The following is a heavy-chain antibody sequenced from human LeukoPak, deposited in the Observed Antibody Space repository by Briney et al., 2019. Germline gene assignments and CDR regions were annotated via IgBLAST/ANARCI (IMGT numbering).Heavy chain of an antibody. Sequence: GGSLSLSCSASGFTFSKFAMLCVREAPDRGLEGGSVISSDESNKLSADSVQARFTISRDNSKNPLYLPMNSLTAEDTAGYYCATPEAGVGPAATPDYWGQGTLVTVSS. V-gene: IGHV3-30-3*01. CDR1: GFTFSKFA. D-gene: IGHD2-2*01. J-gene: IGHJ4*02. CDR3: ATPEAGVGPAATPDY. CDR2: ISSDESNK.